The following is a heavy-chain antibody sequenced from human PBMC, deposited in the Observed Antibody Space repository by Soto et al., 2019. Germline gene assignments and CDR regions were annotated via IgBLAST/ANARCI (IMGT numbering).Heavy chain of an antibody. Sequence: GASVKVSCKASGYSLTDYYIHWVRQAPGQGLEWVGWINPNTGGRNYARKFQDRVTMTRDTSISTAYMELNRLIYDDAAIYYCTRTPGYGGFYGMDVWGQGTTVTVSS. CDR2: INPNTGGR. D-gene: IGHD4-17*01. CDR1: GYSLTDYY. J-gene: IGHJ6*02. V-gene: IGHV1-2*02. CDR3: TRTPGYGGFYGMDV.